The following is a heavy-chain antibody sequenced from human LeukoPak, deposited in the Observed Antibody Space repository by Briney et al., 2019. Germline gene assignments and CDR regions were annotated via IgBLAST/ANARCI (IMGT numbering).Heavy chain of an antibody. J-gene: IGHJ5*02. CDR2: VGDAGSNE. Sequence: GRTLRLSCTASGFVLSDFGMHTVRQAPGKGLKWVAFVGDAGSNEYYVGSVNGRFTISRDESKNTLYLQMNSLRAEDTAVYACAKESDSGYHSEGPKTWGLGTLVTVSS. D-gene: IGHD5-12*01. CDR3: AKESDSGYHSEGPKT. V-gene: IGHV3-30*02. CDR1: GFVLSDFG.